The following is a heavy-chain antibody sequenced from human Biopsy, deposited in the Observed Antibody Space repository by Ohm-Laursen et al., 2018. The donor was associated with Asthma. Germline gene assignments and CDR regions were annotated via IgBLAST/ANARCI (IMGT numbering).Heavy chain of an antibody. CDR2: HDPEEGGT. CDR3: ASDFPKDYVRYNFQF. V-gene: IGHV1-24*01. Sequence: GASVTVSCKISGYSLTDLSMHWVRQAPGQGLEWMGGHDPEEGGTVNARRFQGRVTMTEDTSTDTAYMELSSLSSDDTAVYYCASDFPKDYVRYNFQFWGQGTLVTVSS. J-gene: IGHJ4*02. CDR1: GYSLTDLS. D-gene: IGHD4-17*01.